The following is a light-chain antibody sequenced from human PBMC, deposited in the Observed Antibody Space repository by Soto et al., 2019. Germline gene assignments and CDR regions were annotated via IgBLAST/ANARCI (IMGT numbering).Light chain of an antibody. Sequence: EIVMTQSPATLSVSPGERATLSCRASQSVSIYLAWYQQTPGQAPRLLIYGASTRATGIPARFSGSRSGTDFTLTISSLEPEDFAVYYCQQRSDWLTFGGGTMVDI. CDR2: GAS. CDR3: QQRSDWLT. J-gene: IGKJ4*01. CDR1: QSVSIY. V-gene: IGKV3-11*01.